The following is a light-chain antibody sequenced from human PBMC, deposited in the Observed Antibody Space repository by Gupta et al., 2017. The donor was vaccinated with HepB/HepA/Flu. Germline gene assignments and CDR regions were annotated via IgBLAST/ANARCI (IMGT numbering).Light chain of an antibody. CDR2: DAS. V-gene: IGKV3D-20*01. J-gene: IGKJ5*01. Sequence: EIVLTQSPATLSLSPGERATLSCGASQSVSSSYLAWYQQKPGRAPRLLIYDASSRATGIPDRFSGSGSGTDFTLTISRLEPEDFAVYYCQQYGSSPPITFGQGTLLEIK. CDR1: QSVSSSY. CDR3: QQYGSSPPIT.